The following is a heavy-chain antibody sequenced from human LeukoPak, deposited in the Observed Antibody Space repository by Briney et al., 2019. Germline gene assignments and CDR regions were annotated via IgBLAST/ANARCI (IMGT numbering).Heavy chain of an antibody. CDR1: GFTFSSYS. Sequence: GGSLRLSCAASGFTFSSYSMNWVRQAPGKGLEWVSYISSSSSTIYYTDSVKGRFTISRDNAKNSLYLQKNSLRDEDTAVYYCARPTYGDYGMDVWGQGTTVTVSS. CDR3: ARPTYGDYGMDV. V-gene: IGHV3-48*02. D-gene: IGHD4-17*01. J-gene: IGHJ6*02. CDR2: ISSSSSTI.